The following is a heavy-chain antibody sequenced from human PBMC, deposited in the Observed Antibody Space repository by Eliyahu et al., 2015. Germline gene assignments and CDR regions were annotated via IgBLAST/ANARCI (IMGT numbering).Heavy chain of an antibody. CDR3: ARSWDVWGSSYYYGMDV. CDR1: XYSFTSYW. V-gene: IGHV5-51*01. Sequence: EVQLVQSGAEVKKPGESXKIXXKGSXYSFTSYWIGWVXXMPGKGXEWXGIIYPGDSDTRYSPSFQGQVTISADKSISTAYLQWSSLKASDTAMYYCARSWDVWGSSYYYGMDVWGQGTTVTVSS. CDR2: IYPGDSDT. D-gene: IGHD3-16*01. J-gene: IGHJ6*02.